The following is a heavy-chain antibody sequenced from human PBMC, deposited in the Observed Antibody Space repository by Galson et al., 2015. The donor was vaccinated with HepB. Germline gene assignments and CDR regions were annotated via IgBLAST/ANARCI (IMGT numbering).Heavy chain of an antibody. CDR1: GFTFSAYA. D-gene: IGHD6-19*01. CDR3: AREEYGSGWYGSVMGNWFDP. Sequence: SLRLSCAASGFTFSAYALHWVRQAPGRGLEWVAGISNDGSSKYYADSVKGRFTISRANSRNTIYPHMNSLRVEDTAIYYCAREEYGSGWYGSVMGNWFDPWGQGTLVTVSS. CDR2: ISNDGSSK. V-gene: IGHV3-30*04. J-gene: IGHJ5*02.